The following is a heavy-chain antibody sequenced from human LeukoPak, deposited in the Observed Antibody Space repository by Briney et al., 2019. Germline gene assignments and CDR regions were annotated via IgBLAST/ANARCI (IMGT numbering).Heavy chain of an antibody. J-gene: IGHJ4*02. CDR3: TNLLPTLYYFDS. Sequence: GGSLRLSCAASGVSVSDYYMSWVRQAPGKGLEWVSVFYTNGGTYYADSVKGRFTISTDNSRNMLYLQMNSLRAEDTAMYYCTNLLPTLYYFDSWGQGTLVIVSS. CDR2: FYTNGGT. CDR1: GVSVSDYY. V-gene: IGHV3-53*01. D-gene: IGHD2-15*01.